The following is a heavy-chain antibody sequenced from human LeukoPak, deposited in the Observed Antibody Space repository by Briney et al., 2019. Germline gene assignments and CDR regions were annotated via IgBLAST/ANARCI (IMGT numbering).Heavy chain of an antibody. CDR2: ISRSSSDM. D-gene: IGHD3-10*01. J-gene: IGHJ4*02. V-gene: IGHV3-21*01. CDR1: GFTFSTYS. CDR3: ARGLTGRGY. Sequence: GGSLRLSCAASGFTFSTYSMNWVRQAPGKGLEWVSAISRSSSDMSYADSVKGRFTISRDNAKNSLYLQMNSLRAEDTAVYYCARGLTGRGYWGQGTLVTVSS.